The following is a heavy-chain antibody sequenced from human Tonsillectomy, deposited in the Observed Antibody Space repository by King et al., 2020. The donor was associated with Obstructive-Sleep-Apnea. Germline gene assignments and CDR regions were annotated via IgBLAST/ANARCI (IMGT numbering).Heavy chain of an antibody. J-gene: IGHJ5*02. V-gene: IGHV4-34*01. Sequence: VQLQQWGAGLLKPSETLSLTCAVFVGSFSDYYWSWIRQPPGKGLDWIGEINHSGSTNYNASLKSRVTISIDTSKNQFSLTLNSVTAAATAVYYCARGSGAAAVNWFDPWGQGTLVTVSS. CDR1: VGSFSDYY. CDR3: ARGSGAAAVNWFDP. CDR2: INHSGST. D-gene: IGHD6-13*01.